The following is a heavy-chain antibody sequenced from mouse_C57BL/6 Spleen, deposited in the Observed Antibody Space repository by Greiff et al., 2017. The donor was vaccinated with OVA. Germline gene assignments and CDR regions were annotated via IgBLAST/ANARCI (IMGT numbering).Heavy chain of an antibody. CDR3: ARFYCGDYYAMDY. CDR1: GYAFSSSW. V-gene: IGHV1-82*01. J-gene: IGHJ4*01. D-gene: IGHD1-1*01. CDR2: IYPGDGDT. Sequence: VQLQQSGPELVKPGASVKISCKASGYAFSSSWMNWVKQRPGKGLEWIGRIYPGDGDTNYNGKFKGKATLTADKSSSTAYMQLSSLTSEDSAVYFCARFYCGDYYAMDYWGQGTSVTVSS.